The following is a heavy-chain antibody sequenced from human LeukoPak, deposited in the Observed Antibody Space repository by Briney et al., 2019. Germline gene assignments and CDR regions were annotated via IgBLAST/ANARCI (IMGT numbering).Heavy chain of an antibody. J-gene: IGHJ4*02. CDR2: LYTSGST. V-gene: IGHV4-61*02. CDR3: AATNWGSHFDY. Sequence: PSETLSLTXTVSGGSISGGSYYWSWIRQPTGQGLEWLGSLYTSGSTNYNPSLKSRVTISVDTSKNQFSLKLSSVTAADTAVYYCAATNWGSHFDYWGQGTLVTVSS. CDR1: GGSISGGSYY. D-gene: IGHD7-27*01.